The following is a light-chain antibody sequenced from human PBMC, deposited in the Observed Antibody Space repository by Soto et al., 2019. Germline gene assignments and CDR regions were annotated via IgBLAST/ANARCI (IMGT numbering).Light chain of an antibody. Sequence: EIVLTQSPVTLSLSPGARAPLSCRASQTVSRMYLSWFQQKPGQAPRLLIYGTSTRATGIPVRFSGSGSGTDFTLTISSLQPEDFAVYFCHQDFNLPWTFGQGTKVDIK. CDR3: HQDFNLPWT. CDR2: GTS. V-gene: IGKV3D-7*01. J-gene: IGKJ1*01. CDR1: QTVSRMY.